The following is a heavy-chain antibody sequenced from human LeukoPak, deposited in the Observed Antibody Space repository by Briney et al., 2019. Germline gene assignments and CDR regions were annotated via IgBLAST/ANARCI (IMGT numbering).Heavy chain of an antibody. CDR3: AREEGSSTSYYYYYMDV. D-gene: IGHD2-2*01. J-gene: IGHJ6*03. V-gene: IGHV4-4*07. CDR2: IYNSGST. CDR1: RGSMRSYF. Sequence: SETLSLTCTLSRGSMRSYFWNCIRHPAGKGLECIGRIYNSGSTKYNPSPKSRVTMAVDTSKNQFSMKLSSVTAADTAVYYCAREEGSSTSYYYYYMDVWGKGTTVTVSS.